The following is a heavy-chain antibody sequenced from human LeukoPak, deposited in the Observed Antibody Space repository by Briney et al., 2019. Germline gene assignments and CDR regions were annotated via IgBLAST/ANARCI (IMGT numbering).Heavy chain of an antibody. D-gene: IGHD6-13*01. J-gene: IGHJ4*02. CDR1: GGSISSGGYS. Sequence: SETLSLTCTVSGGSISSGGYSWSWIRQHPGKGLEWIGYICYSGTHYDPSLKSRVSISVGTSKNQFSLKLSSVTAADTAVYYCARADSSSWTVDYWGQGTLVTVSS. V-gene: IGHV4-31*03. CDR2: ICYSGT. CDR3: ARADSSSWTVDY.